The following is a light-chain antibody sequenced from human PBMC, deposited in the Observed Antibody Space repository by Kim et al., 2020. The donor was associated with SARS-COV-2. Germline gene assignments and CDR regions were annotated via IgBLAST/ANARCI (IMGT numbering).Light chain of an antibody. CDR2: EVT. CDR1: SSDIGSDNF. CDR3: SSYAGSNNFV. V-gene: IGLV2-8*01. J-gene: IGLJ1*01. Sequence: GQSVTISCTGASSDIGSDNFVSWYQQLPGKAPKLMIYEVTKRPSGVPDRFSGSKSGNTASLTVSGLQADDEADYYCSSYAGSNNFVFGTGTKVTVL.